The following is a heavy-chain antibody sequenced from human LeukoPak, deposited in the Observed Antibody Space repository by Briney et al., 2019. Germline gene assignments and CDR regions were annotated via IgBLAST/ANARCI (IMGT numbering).Heavy chain of an antibody. Sequence: GGSLRLSCAASGFTVSSNYMSWVRQAPGKGLEWVSVIYSGGSTYYADSVKGRFTISRDNSKNTLYLQMNSLRAEDTAVYYCARLLAVAGPIGYYWGQGTLVTVSS. CDR1: GFTVSSNY. CDR3: ARLLAVAGPIGYY. D-gene: IGHD6-19*01. V-gene: IGHV3-53*01. J-gene: IGHJ4*02. CDR2: IYSGGST.